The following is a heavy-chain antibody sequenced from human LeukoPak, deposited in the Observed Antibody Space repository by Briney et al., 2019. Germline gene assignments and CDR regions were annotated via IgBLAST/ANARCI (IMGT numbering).Heavy chain of an antibody. V-gene: IGHV1-8*03. Sequence: NSVNTGYAHKFQGRVTITRNTSISTAYMELSSLRSEDTAVYYCARGDVVVPAANRCNWFDPWGQGTLVTVSS. J-gene: IGHJ5*02. CDR3: ARGDVVVPAANRCNWFDP. D-gene: IGHD2-2*01. CDR2: NSVNT.